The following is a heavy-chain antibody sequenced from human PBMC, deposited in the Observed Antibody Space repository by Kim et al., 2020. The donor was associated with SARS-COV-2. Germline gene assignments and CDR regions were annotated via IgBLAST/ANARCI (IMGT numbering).Heavy chain of an antibody. J-gene: IGHJ4*02. D-gene: IGHD2-15*01. CDR3: ARRIGRLYYFDY. Sequence: YYTPSLKSRVTLSVDTSKNQFSLKLSSVTAADTAVYYCARRIGRLYYFDYWGQGTLVTVSS. V-gene: IGHV4-39*01.